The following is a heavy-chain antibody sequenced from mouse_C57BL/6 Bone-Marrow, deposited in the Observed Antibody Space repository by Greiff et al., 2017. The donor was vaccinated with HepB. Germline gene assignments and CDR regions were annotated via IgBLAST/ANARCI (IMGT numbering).Heavy chain of an antibody. CDR1: GYAFTNYL. CDR2: INPGSGGT. Sequence: VQLQQSGAELVRPGTSVKVSCKASGYAFTNYLIEWVKQRPGQGLEWIGVINPGSGGTNYNEKFKGKATLPADKSSSTAYMQLSSLTSEDSAVYFCARKRYYDLPWFAYWGQGTLVTVSA. D-gene: IGHD2-4*01. V-gene: IGHV1-54*01. CDR3: ARKRYYDLPWFAY. J-gene: IGHJ3*01.